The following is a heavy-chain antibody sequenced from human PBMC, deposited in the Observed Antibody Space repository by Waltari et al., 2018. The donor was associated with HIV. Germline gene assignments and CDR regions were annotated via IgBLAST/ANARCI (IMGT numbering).Heavy chain of an antibody. J-gene: IGHJ4*02. D-gene: IGHD2-8*01. CDR2: SSRNGGTT. CDR3: ARTNYYDY. Sequence: EVHLVQSGGGLVQPGESLRLSLEAYGFTFSTYGMNWVRQAPGRGLEYFAGSSRNGGTTSYANSVKGRFTISRDNSKNTLYLQMGSLRAEDTAVYYCARTNYYDYWGQGALVTVSS. CDR1: GFTFSTYG. V-gene: IGHV3-64*01.